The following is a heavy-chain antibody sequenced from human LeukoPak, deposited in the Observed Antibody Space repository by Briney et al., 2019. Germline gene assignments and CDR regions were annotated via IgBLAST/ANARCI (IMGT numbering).Heavy chain of an antibody. J-gene: IGHJ6*02. Sequence: ASMKVSCKASGYTFTSYGISWVRQAPGQGLEWMGWISAYNGNTNYAQKLQGRVTMTTDTSTSTAYMELRSLRSDDTAVYYCARVPLGVVITYYYYGMDVWGQGTTVTVSS. CDR1: GYTFTSYG. V-gene: IGHV1-18*01. D-gene: IGHD3-3*01. CDR2: ISAYNGNT. CDR3: ARVPLGVVITYYYYGMDV.